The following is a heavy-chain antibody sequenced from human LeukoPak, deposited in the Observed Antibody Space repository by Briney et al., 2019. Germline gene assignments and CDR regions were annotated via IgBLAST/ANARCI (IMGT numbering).Heavy chain of an antibody. V-gene: IGHV3-48*01. D-gene: IGHD3-3*01. CDR1: GFTFSSYS. Sequence: GGSLRLSCAASGFTFSSYSMNWVRQAPGKGLEWVSYISSSSSTIYYADSVKGRFTISRDNAKNSLYLQMNSLRAEDTAVYYCARFTETITIFGVVIETGAFDIWGQGTMVTVSS. CDR2: ISSSSSTI. CDR3: ARFTETITIFGVVIETGAFDI. J-gene: IGHJ3*02.